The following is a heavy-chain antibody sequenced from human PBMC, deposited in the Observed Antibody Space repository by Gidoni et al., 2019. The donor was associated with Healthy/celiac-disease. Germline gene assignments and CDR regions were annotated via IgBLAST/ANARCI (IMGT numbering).Heavy chain of an antibody. J-gene: IGHJ4*02. CDR1: GGTFSSYA. V-gene: IGHV1-69*01. D-gene: IGHD3-22*01. CDR3: AREREGSYYDSSGYYYERYFDY. Sequence: QVQLVQSGAEVKKPGSSVKVSCKASGGTFSSYAISWVRQAPGQGLEWMGGIIPIFGTANYAQKFQGRVTITADESTSTAYMELSSLRSEDTAVYYCAREREGSYYDSSGYYYERYFDYWGQGTLVTVSS. CDR2: IIPIFGTA.